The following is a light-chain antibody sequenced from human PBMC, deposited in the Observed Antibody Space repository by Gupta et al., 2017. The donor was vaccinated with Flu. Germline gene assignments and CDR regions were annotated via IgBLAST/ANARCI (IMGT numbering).Light chain of an antibody. CDR1: SSDVGGYNY. Sequence: QSALTQPASVSGSPGQSITISCTGTSSDVGGYNYVSWYQQHPGKDPKLMIHEVSNRPSGVSNRFSGAKYGSTASLTISGLQADEEDDYYCSSYTSSSTLVIFGAGTTLTVL. CDR3: SSYTSSSTLVI. V-gene: IGLV2-14*01. J-gene: IGLJ2*01. CDR2: EVS.